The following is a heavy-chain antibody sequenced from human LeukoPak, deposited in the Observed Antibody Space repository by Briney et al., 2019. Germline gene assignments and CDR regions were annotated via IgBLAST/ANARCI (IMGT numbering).Heavy chain of an antibody. J-gene: IGHJ3*02. CDR3: ARGCNAYYDFWSGYYAAFDI. V-gene: IGHV4-34*09. Sequence: SETLSLTCAVYGGSFSGYYWSWLRQPPGKGREWIGYIYYSGSTYYNPSLKSRVTISVDTSKNQFSLKLSSVTAADTAVYYCARGCNAYYDFWSGYYAAFDIWGQGTMVTVSS. CDR1: GGSFSGYY. D-gene: IGHD3-3*01. CDR2: IYYSGST.